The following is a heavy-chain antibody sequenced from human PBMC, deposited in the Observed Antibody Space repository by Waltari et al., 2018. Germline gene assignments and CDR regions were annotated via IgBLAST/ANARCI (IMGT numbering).Heavy chain of an antibody. CDR2: IHYNGGT. J-gene: IGHJ4*02. D-gene: IGHD2-15*01. CDR3: ARIPVGNRAGYFDY. Sequence: QVQLQESGPGLVKPSETLSLTCAASGSSISSYYWTWIRQPPGKELEWIGYIHYNGGTNYNPSLKSRVTISVDTSKNQFSLNLSSVTAADRAVYYCARIPVGNRAGYFDYWGQGTLVTVSS. V-gene: IGHV4-59*08. CDR1: GSSISSYY.